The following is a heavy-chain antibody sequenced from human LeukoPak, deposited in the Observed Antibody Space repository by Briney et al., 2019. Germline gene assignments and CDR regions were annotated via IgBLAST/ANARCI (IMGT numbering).Heavy chain of an antibody. CDR3: ARDYYDSSGYTYYYYGMDV. J-gene: IGHJ6*02. CDR2: IYSGGST. CDR1: GYTVSSNY. V-gene: IGHV3-53*01. Sequence: GGSLRLSCAASGYTVSSNYMSWVRQAPGKGLEWVSVIYSGGSTYYADSVKGRFTISRDNSKNTLYLQMNSLRAEDTAVYYCARDYYDSSGYTYYYYGMDVWGQGTTVTVSS. D-gene: IGHD3-22*01.